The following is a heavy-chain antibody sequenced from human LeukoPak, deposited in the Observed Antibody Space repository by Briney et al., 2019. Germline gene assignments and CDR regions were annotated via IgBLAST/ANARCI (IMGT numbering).Heavy chain of an antibody. V-gene: IGHV4-4*07. J-gene: IGHJ2*01. D-gene: IGHD3-22*01. CDR1: GGSISSYY. CDR3: ARDLENSGYYSINWYFDL. Sequence: SETLSLTCSVSGGSISSYYWSWIRHPAGKGLEWIGRIFASGNINNNPSQKSRVTMSLDTSKNQFSLKLSSVTAADTAVYSCARDLENSGYYSINWYFDLWGRGTLVTVS. CDR2: IFASGNI.